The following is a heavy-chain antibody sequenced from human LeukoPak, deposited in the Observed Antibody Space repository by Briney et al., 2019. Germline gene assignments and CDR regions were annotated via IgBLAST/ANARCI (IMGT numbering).Heavy chain of an antibody. CDR1: GFTFAYYW. J-gene: IGHJ4*02. CDR3: VRAGWELDY. CDR2: VKEDGTRK. Sequence: PGGSLRLSCAASGFTFAYYWMAWVRQAPGRGLEWVANVKEDGTRKYYVDSVKGRFTISRDDAKNALFLQMDSLRVEDTAVHYCVRAGWELDYWGQGTLVTVSS. V-gene: IGHV3-7*01. D-gene: IGHD4-23*01.